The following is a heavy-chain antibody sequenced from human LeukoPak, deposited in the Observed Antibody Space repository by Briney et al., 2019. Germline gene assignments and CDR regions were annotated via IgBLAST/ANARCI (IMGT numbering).Heavy chain of an antibody. Sequence: PSQTLSLTCTVSGGSISSGGYYWSWIRQHPGKGLEWIGYIYYSGSTYYNPSLKSRVTISVDTSKNQFSLKLSSVTAVDTAVYYCARVNYYDSSGFDYWGQGTLVTVSS. V-gene: IGHV4-31*03. CDR2: IYYSGST. CDR3: ARVNYYDSSGFDY. J-gene: IGHJ4*02. CDR1: GGSISSGGYY. D-gene: IGHD3-22*01.